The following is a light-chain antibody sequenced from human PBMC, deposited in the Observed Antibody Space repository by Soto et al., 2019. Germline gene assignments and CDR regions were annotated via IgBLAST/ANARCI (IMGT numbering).Light chain of an antibody. J-gene: IGKJ3*01. CDR2: DAA. Sequence: EIVLTQSPGTLSLSPGERATLSCGASQSVRSNYLAWYQQKPGLAPRLLIYDAATRATGIPDRFSGSGSGTDFTLTISRLEPEDFAVYYCQQYVNSPFTFGPGTKVDI. CDR1: QSVRSNY. V-gene: IGKV3D-20*01. CDR3: QQYVNSPFT.